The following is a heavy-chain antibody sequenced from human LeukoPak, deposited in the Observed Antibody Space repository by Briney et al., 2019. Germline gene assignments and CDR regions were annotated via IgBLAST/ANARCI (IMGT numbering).Heavy chain of an antibody. Sequence: ASVKVSCKASGYTFTGYYMHWVRQAPGQGLEWMGWINPNSGGTNYAQKFQGRVTMTRDASISTAYMELSRLRSDDTAVYYCARGASGVYTVTTSWFDPWGQGTLVTVSS. CDR3: ARGASGVYTVTTSWFDP. CDR1: GYTFTGYY. D-gene: IGHD4-17*01. V-gene: IGHV1-2*02. CDR2: INPNSGGT. J-gene: IGHJ5*02.